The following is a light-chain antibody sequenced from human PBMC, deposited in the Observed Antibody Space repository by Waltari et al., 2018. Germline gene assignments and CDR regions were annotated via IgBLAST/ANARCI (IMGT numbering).Light chain of an antibody. V-gene: IGLV3-21*04. CDR3: QVCDSTTDHRV. Sequence: SYVLTQPPSVSVAPGKTARITCGGNNIGDEIVHWYQQKPGQAHVGDIYYNSDRPSGIAERFTCSNSGNTATLTIRMVEAGDEADYYCQVCDSTTDHRVFGTGTKVTVL. CDR1: NIGDEI. J-gene: IGLJ1*01. CDR2: YNS.